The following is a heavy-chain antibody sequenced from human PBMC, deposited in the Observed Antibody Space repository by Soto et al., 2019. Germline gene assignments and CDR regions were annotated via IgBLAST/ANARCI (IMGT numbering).Heavy chain of an antibody. Sequence: QVQLVQSGAEVKKPGSSVKVSCKASGGTFSSYAISWVRQAPGQGLEWMGGIIPIFGTANYAQKFQRRVTITAVESTSTAYMELSSLRSEDTAVYYCAKEDIVVVPAAIPYYYYGMDVWGQGTTVTVSS. CDR1: GGTFSSYA. CDR3: AKEDIVVVPAAIPYYYYGMDV. CDR2: IIPIFGTA. V-gene: IGHV1-69*01. J-gene: IGHJ6*02. D-gene: IGHD2-2*02.